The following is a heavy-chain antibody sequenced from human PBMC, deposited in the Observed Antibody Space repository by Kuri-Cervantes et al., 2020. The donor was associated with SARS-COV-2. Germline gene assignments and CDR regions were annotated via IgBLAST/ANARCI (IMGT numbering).Heavy chain of an antibody. CDR3: ARHVRPEITIFGVVITADYFDY. J-gene: IGHJ4*02. V-gene: IGHV4-59*08. Sequence: GSLRLSCTVSGGSISSYYWGWIRQPPGKGLEWIGYIYYSGSTNYNPSLKSRVTISVDTSKNQFSLKLSSVTAADTAVYYCARHVRPEITIFGVVITADYFDYWGQGTLVTVSS. CDR1: GGSISSYY. D-gene: IGHD3-3*01. CDR2: IYYSGST.